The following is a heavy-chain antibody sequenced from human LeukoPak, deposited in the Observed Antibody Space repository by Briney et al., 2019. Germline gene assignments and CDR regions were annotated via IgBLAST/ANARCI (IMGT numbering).Heavy chain of an antibody. D-gene: IGHD1-14*01. J-gene: IGHJ4*02. CDR2: ISSSGSTI. CDR3: GILTLSPG. V-gene: IGHV3-48*03. Sequence: QAGGSLRLSCAASGFTFSSYEMNWVRQAPGKGLEWVSYISSSGSTIYYADSVKGRFTISRDTAKNTLYLQMNSLRVDDTAVYYCGILTLSPGWGQGTLVTVSS. CDR1: GFTFSSYE.